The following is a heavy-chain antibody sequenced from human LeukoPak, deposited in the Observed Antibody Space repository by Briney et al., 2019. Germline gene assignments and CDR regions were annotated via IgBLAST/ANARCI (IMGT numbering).Heavy chain of an antibody. CDR1: GFTFSSYA. D-gene: IGHD5-12*01. CDR3: ARGFGGYDYYYYYGMDV. Sequence: PGGSLRLSCAASGFTFSSYAMSWVRQAPGKGLEWVSAISGSGGSTYYADSVKGRFTISRDNSRHTLYLQMNSLRAEDTAIHYCARGFGGYDYYYYYGMDVWGQGTTVTVSS. CDR2: ISGSGGST. J-gene: IGHJ6*02. V-gene: IGHV3-23*01.